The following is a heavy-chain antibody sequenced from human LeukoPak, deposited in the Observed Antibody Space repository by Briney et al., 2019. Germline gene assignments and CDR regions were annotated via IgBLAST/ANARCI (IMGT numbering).Heavy chain of an antibody. CDR3: ARNRDFNLLTGIYYYYGMDV. CDR2: MNPNSDKT. V-gene: IGHV1-8*01. CDR1: GDTFTSFD. J-gene: IGHJ6*02. Sequence: GASVKVSCKASGDTFTSFDINWVRQATGQGLEWMGWMNPNSDKTGYAQKFQGRVTMTWDTSISTAYMELSSLKSEDTAVYYCARNRDFNLLTGIYYYYGMDVWGQGTPVTVSS. D-gene: IGHD3-9*01.